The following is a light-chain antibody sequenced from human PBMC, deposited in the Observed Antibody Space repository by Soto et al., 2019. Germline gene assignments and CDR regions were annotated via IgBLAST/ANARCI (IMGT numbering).Light chain of an antibody. V-gene: IGKV4-1*01. Sequence: DIVMTQSPDSLAVSLGERATINCKSSQSVLYSSNNKNFLAWYQQKPGQPPKLLIYWASTRESGVPDRFSGSGSETDFTLTISSLQAEDVAVYYCHQYYISPRTFGQGTKLEIK. CDR1: QSVLYSSNNKNF. CDR2: WAS. J-gene: IGKJ2*01. CDR3: HQYYISPRT.